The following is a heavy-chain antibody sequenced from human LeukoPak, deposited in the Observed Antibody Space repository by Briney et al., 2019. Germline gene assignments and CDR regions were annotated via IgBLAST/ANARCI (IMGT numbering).Heavy chain of an antibody. CDR1: GFTFSTYA. CDR2: ISGSGGST. Sequence: PGGSLRLSCAAPGFTFSTYAMSWVRQAPGKGLEWVSFISGSGGSTYYADSVKGRFTISRDNSKNTLNLQMNSLRAEDTAVYYCAKLLDNYYYYGMDVWGQGTTVTVSS. J-gene: IGHJ6*02. V-gene: IGHV3-23*01. D-gene: IGHD1-1*01. CDR3: AKLLDNYYYYGMDV.